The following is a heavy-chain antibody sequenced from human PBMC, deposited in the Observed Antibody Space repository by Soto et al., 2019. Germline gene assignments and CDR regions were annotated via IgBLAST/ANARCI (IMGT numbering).Heavy chain of an antibody. J-gene: IGHJ6*02. D-gene: IGHD3-10*01. V-gene: IGHV4-59*01. CDR1: GGSISSYY. Sequence: QVQLQESGPGLVKPSETLSLTCTVSGGSISSYYWSWIRQPPGKGLEWIGYIYYSGSTNYNPSLQSRVTISVDTSKNQFSLKLSSVTAADTAVYYCARAPAYYGSGRFYYYGMDVWGQGTTVTVSS. CDR3: ARAPAYYGSGRFYYYGMDV. CDR2: IYYSGST.